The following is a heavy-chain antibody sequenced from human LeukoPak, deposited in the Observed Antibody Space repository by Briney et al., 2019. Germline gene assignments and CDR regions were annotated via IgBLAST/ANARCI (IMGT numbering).Heavy chain of an antibody. Sequence: GGSLRLSCAASGFTFSSYAMSWVRQAPGKGLEWVSAISGSGGSTYYADSVKGRFTISRDNAKNSLYLQMNSLRAEDMAVYYCAGAEVGATWDTYAFDIWGQGTMVTVSS. CDR1: GFTFSSYA. V-gene: IGHV3-23*01. J-gene: IGHJ3*02. D-gene: IGHD1-26*01. CDR3: AGAEVGATWDTYAFDI. CDR2: ISGSGGST.